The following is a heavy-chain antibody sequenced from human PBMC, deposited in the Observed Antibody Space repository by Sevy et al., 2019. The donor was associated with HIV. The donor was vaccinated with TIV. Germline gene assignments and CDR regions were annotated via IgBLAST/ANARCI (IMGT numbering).Heavy chain of an antibody. Sequence: GGSLRLSCAASGFTVSSNYMSWVRQAPGKGLEWVSVIYSGGSTYYADSVKGRFTISRDNSKNTLYLQMNSLRAEDTAVYYCAREKSSGYYDFLYDMDVWGQGTTVTVSS. J-gene: IGHJ6*02. V-gene: IGHV3-66*01. CDR3: AREKSSGYYDFLYDMDV. D-gene: IGHD3-3*01. CDR2: IYSGGST. CDR1: GFTVSSNY.